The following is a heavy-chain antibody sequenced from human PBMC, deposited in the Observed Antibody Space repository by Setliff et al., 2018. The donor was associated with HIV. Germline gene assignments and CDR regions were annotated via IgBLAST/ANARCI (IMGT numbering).Heavy chain of an antibody. CDR3: ARVVDRDYDFWSAYEY. CDR2: IIPKSGET. D-gene: IGHD3-3*01. CDR1: GYTFTAHH. Sequence: ASVKVSCKSSGYTFTAHHIHWVRQAPGQGPEWMGWIIPKSGETSYAEKFRGRVTMTRDTSLSTACMELSWLTSDDTAVYYCARVVDRDYDFWSAYEYWGQGTMVTV. J-gene: IGHJ4*02. V-gene: IGHV1-2*02.